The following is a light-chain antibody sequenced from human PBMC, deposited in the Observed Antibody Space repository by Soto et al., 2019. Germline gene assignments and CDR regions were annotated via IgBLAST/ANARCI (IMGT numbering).Light chain of an antibody. J-gene: IGKJ5*01. Sequence: DIQTTQSPSSLSESAGDRVTITCGSSQGISSYLAWYHKNAGKDPKLLIYAASTLQSGVPSRFSGSGSGTDFNLTITRLQPEDFATYYCQRLFDSPITCGQGTRLAIK. CDR1: QGISSY. V-gene: IGKV1-9*01. CDR3: QRLFDSPIT. CDR2: AAS.